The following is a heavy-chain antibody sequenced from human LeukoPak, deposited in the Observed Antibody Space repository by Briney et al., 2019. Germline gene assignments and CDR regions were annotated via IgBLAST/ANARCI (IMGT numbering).Heavy chain of an antibody. J-gene: IGHJ4*02. CDR3: ARDSGITGTTGAIDY. Sequence: ASVRVSCKASGYTFTGYYMHWVRQAPGQGLEWMGRININSGGTSYAQKLQGRVTLTRDTSITTAFMELSRLKSDDTAVYYCARDSGITGTTGAIDYWGQGTLVTVSS. D-gene: IGHD1-20*01. V-gene: IGHV1-2*06. CDR1: GYTFTGYY. CDR2: ININSGGT.